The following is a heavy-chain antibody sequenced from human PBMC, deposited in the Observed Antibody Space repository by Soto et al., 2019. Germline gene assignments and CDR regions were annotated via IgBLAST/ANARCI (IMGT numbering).Heavy chain of an antibody. CDR1: GYTFTSYA. CDR2: INAGNGNT. CDR3: ARDFMITFGGVIDSGPYSYCYYMDV. V-gene: IGHV1-3*01. Sequence: ASVKVSCKASGYTFTSYAMHWGRQAPGQRLEWMGWINAGNGNTKYSQKVHGRVSITRDTSASTAYMELSSLRSEDPAVYYCARDFMITFGGVIDSGPYSYCYYMDVWGKGTTVTVSS. J-gene: IGHJ6*03. D-gene: IGHD3-16*02.